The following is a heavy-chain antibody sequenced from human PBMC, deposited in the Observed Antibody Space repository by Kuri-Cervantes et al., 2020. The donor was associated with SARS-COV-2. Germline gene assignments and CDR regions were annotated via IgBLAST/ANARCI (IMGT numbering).Heavy chain of an antibody. D-gene: IGHD6-6*01. V-gene: IGHV4-4*07. Sequence: SETLSLTCTVSGGSISSYYWSWIRQPAGKGLEWIGRIYHSGSTYYNPSLKSRVTISVDTSKNQFSLKLSSVTAADTAVYYCARVEAARPDNWFDPWGQGTLVTVSS. CDR3: ARVEAARPDNWFDP. CDR2: IYHSGST. J-gene: IGHJ5*02. CDR1: GGSISSYY.